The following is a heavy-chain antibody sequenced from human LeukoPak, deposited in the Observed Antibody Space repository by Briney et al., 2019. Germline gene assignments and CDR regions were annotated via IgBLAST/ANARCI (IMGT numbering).Heavy chain of an antibody. J-gene: IGHJ4*02. CDR3: ARAPRSGSYDY. CDR1: GFTFSSYW. D-gene: IGHD1-26*01. CDR2: INIDGSTT. V-gene: IGHV3-74*01. Sequence: GGSLRLSCAASGFTFSSYWMHWDRQAAGKGLVWVSRINIDGSTTRYADSVKGRFTISRDNAKNTLYLQMNSLRAEDTAVYYCARAPRSGSYDYWGQGTLVTVSS.